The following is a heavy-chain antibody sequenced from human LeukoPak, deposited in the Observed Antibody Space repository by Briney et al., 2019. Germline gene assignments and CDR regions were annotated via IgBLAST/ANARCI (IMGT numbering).Heavy chain of an antibody. D-gene: IGHD3-10*01. J-gene: IGHJ4*02. V-gene: IGHV3-74*03. CDR2: INRDGSTT. CDR3: ARDKKSGESSEIDY. Sequence: GGALRLSCAASGFTFSNYWVHWVRQAPGKGLVWVSRINRDGSTTKYADSVKGRFTVSRDNAKNTLNLQMNSVRAEDTAAYYCARDKKSGESSEIDYWGQGTLVTVSS. CDR1: GFTFSNYW.